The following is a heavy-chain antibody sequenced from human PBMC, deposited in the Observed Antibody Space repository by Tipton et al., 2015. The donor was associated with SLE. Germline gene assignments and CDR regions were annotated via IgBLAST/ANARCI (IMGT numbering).Heavy chain of an antibody. Sequence: LSLTCAVYGGSFSGYYWSWVRQAPGKGLEWVSSISSSSSYIYYADSVKGRFTISRDNAKNSLYLQMNSLRAEDTAVYYCARDKSRYFDLWGRGTLVTVSS. V-gene: IGHV3-21*01. CDR3: ARDKSRYFDL. CDR2: ISSSSSYI. CDR1: GGSFSGYY. J-gene: IGHJ2*01.